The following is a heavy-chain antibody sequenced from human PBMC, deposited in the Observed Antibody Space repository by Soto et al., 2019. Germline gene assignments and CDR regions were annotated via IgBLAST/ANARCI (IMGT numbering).Heavy chain of an antibody. CDR1: GGSISSYY. Sequence: LTCTVSGGSISSYYWSWIRQPPGKGLEWIGYIYYSGSTNYNPSLKSRVTISVDTSKNQFSLKLSSVTAADTAVYYCARYGGYCSSTSCYFAEYFQHWGQGTLVTVSS. V-gene: IGHV4-59*08. CDR2: IYYSGST. J-gene: IGHJ1*01. D-gene: IGHD2-2*01. CDR3: ARYGGYCSSTSCYFAEYFQH.